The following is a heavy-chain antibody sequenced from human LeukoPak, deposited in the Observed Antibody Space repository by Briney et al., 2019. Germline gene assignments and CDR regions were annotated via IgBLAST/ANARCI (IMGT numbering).Heavy chain of an antibody. J-gene: IGHJ5*02. D-gene: IGHD4-17*01. V-gene: IGHV1-46*01. CDR1: GYSFTTYY. CDR3: ARVRYTVTTTDVRFDP. CDR2: MNPRGGST. Sequence: GASVKVSCKASGYSFTTYYMHWMRQAPGQGLEWMGTMNPRGGSTNYAQKFQGRVTITADESTSTAYMELSSLRSEDTAVYYCARVRYTVTTTDVRFDPWGQGTLVTVSS.